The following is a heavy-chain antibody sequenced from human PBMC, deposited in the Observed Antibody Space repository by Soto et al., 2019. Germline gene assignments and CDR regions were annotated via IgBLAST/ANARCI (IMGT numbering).Heavy chain of an antibody. CDR3: AIRSGSPQLEYYYGMDV. CDR1: GYSFTSYW. V-gene: IGHV5-10-1*01. Sequence: PGESLKISCKGSGYSFTSYWISWVRQMPGKGLEWMGRIDPSDSYTNYSPSFQGHVTISADKSISTAYLQWSSLKASDTAMYYCAIRSGSPQLEYYYGMDVWGQGTTVTVSS. CDR2: IDPSDSYT. D-gene: IGHD1-26*01. J-gene: IGHJ6*02.